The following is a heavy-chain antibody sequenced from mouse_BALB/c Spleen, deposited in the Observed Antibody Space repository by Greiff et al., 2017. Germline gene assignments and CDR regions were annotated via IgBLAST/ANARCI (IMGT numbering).Heavy chain of an antibody. J-gene: IGHJ3*01. D-gene: IGHD1-1*01. CDR3: AYYYGSSSFAY. V-gene: IGHV5-9-4*01. CDR1: GFTFSSYA. CDR2: ISSGGSYT. Sequence: EVKLMESGGGLVKPGGSLKLSCAASGFTFSSYAMSWVRQSPEKRLEWVAEISSGGSYTYYPDTVTGRFTISRDNAKNTLYLEMSSLRSEDTAMYYCAYYYGSSSFAYWGQGTLVTVSA.